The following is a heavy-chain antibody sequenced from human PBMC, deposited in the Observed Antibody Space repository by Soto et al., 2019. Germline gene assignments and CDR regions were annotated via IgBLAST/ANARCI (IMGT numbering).Heavy chain of an antibody. D-gene: IGHD6-13*01. Sequence: ASVKVSCKASGYTFTSYYMHWVRQAPGQRLEWMGWINAGNGNTKYSQKFQGRVTITRDTSASTAYMELSSLRSEDTAVYYCARGYSSSWYGPNWFDPWGQGTLVTVSS. V-gene: IGHV1-3*01. CDR2: INAGNGNT. CDR1: GYTFTSYY. CDR3: ARGYSSSWYGPNWFDP. J-gene: IGHJ5*02.